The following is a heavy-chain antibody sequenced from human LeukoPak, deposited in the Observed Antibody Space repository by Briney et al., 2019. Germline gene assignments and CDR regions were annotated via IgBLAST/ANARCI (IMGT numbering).Heavy chain of an antibody. CDR1: GFTFREYW. J-gene: IGHJ3*01. Sequence: GGSLRLSCAASGFTFREYWMHGVRKAPGKGLAWVSHINRDGGLTNYANSVKGRFTVSRDNARNILYLQMDSLRAEDTARYFCAREEHRLAAAGTSAFDLGGQGTLVTVSP. V-gene: IGHV3-74*01. CDR2: INRDGGLT. D-gene: IGHD6-13*01. CDR3: AREEHRLAAAGTSAFDL.